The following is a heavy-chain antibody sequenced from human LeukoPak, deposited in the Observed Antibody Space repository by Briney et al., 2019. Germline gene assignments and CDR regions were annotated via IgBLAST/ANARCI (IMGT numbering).Heavy chain of an antibody. CDR2: INHSGST. Sequence: SETLSLTCAVYGGSFSGYYWTWIRQPPGKGLEWIGEINHSGSTNYNPSLKSRVTISVDTSKNQFSLKLSSVTAADTAVYHCATIAVADDFDYWGQGTLVTVSS. V-gene: IGHV4-34*01. CDR3: ATIAVADDFDY. D-gene: IGHD6-19*01. CDR1: GGSFSGYY. J-gene: IGHJ4*02.